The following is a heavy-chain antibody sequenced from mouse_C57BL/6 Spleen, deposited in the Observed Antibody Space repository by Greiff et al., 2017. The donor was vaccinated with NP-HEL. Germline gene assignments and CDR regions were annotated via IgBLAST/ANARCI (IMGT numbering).Heavy chain of an antibody. J-gene: IGHJ2*01. CDR1: GYTFTDYN. CDR2: INPNNGGT. V-gene: IGHV1-22*01. Sequence: VQLQQSGPELVKPGASVKMSCKASGYTFTDYNMHWVKQSHGKSLEWIGYINPNNGGTSYNQQFKGKAQLTVNKSSSTAYMELRSLTSEDSAVYYCARGRWANYFDYWGQGTTLTVSS. CDR3: ARGRWANYFDY.